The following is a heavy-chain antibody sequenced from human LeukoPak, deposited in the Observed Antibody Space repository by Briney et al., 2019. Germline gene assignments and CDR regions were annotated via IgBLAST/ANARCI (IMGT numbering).Heavy chain of an antibody. CDR2: ISWDGGST. CDR3: AKGDWSPPYYYMDV. V-gene: IGHV3-43*01. Sequence: GGSLRLSCAASGFTFDDYTMHWVRQAPGKGLEWVSLISWDGGSTYYADSVKGRFTISRDNSKNSLYLQMNSLRTEDTALYYCAKGDWSPPYYYMDVWGKGTTVTVSS. D-gene: IGHD3-9*01. J-gene: IGHJ6*03. CDR1: GFTFDDYT.